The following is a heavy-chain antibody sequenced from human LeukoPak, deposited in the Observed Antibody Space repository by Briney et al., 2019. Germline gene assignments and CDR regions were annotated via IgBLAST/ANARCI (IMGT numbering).Heavy chain of an antibody. CDR3: ARDRGPFIATELDY. CDR1: GYTFTGYY. Sequence: ASVTVSCKASGYTFTGYYMHWVRQAPGQGLEWMGWINPNSGGTNYAQKFQGRVTMTRDTSISTAYMELSRLRSDDTAVYYCARDRGPFIATELDYWGQGTLVTVSS. J-gene: IGHJ4*02. V-gene: IGHV1-2*02. D-gene: IGHD6-13*01. CDR2: INPNSGGT.